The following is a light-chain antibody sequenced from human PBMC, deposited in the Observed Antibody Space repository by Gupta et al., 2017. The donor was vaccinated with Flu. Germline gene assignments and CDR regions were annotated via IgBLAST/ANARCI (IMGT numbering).Light chain of an antibody. CDR3: SSYKKTNSVVV. J-gene: IGLJ2*01. CDR1: SSDVGGYYY. CDR2: AIS. Sequence: ITISCTGTSSDVGGYYYVSWYQQLPGKAPELMIFAISRRPSGVSDRFSGSKSGNTASLTISGLLAEDEAYYYCSSYKKTNSVVVFGGGTKVTVL. V-gene: IGLV2-14*01.